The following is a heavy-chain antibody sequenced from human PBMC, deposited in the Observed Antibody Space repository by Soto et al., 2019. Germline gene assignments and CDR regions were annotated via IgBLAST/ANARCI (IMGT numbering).Heavy chain of an antibody. J-gene: IGHJ4*01. Sequence: PSETLSLTCTVSGGSISSYYWSWIRQPPGKGLEWIGYVSYSGSTNYNPSLKSRVTISVDTSKNQFSLKLSSVTAADTAVYYCARGSGWYPFDYWGHGALVTVSS. V-gene: IGHV4-59*01. CDR2: VSYSGST. CDR3: ARGSGWYPFDY. D-gene: IGHD6-19*01. CDR1: GGSISSYY.